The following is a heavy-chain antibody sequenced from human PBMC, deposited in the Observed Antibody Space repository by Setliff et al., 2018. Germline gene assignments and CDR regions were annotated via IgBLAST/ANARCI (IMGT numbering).Heavy chain of an antibody. V-gene: IGHV5-51*01. D-gene: IGHD2-15*01. Sequence: GESLKISCKGSGYSFTSYWIGWVRQMPGKGLEWMGIIYPGDSDTRYSPSFQGQATISADKSISTAYLQWSSLKASDTAMYYCARVGAEGYCSGGSCYYFDYWGQGTLVTVSS. J-gene: IGHJ4*02. CDR2: IYPGDSDT. CDR1: GYSFTSYW. CDR3: ARVGAEGYCSGGSCYYFDY.